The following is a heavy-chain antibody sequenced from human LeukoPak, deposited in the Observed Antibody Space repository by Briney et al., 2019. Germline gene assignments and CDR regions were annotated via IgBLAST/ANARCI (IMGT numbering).Heavy chain of an antibody. CDR1: GYTFTSYD. Sequence: ASVKVSCKASGYTFTSYDINWVRQATGQGLEWMGWMNPNSGNTGYAQKFQGRVTITRNTSISTAYMELSSLRSEDTAVYYCARGRLRLGLPGFDYWGQGTLVTVSS. V-gene: IGHV1-8*03. J-gene: IGHJ4*02. CDR2: MNPNSGNT. D-gene: IGHD3-16*01. CDR3: ARGRLRLGLPGFDY.